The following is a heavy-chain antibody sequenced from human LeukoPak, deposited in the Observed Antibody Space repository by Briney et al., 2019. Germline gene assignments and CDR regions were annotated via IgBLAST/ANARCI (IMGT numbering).Heavy chain of an antibody. V-gene: IGHV4-34*01. CDR1: GGSFSGYY. J-gene: IGHJ4*02. D-gene: IGHD6-19*01. CDR3: ARESDWYSSGPYYFDY. CDR2: INHSGST. Sequence: SETLSLTCAVYGGSFSGYYWSWIRQPPGKGLEWIGEINHSGSTNYNPSLKSRVTISVDTSKNQFSLKLSSVTAADTAVYYCARESDWYSSGPYYFDYWGQGTLVTVSS.